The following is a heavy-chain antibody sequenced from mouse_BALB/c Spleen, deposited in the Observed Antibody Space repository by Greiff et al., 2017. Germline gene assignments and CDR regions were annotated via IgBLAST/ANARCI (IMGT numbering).Heavy chain of an antibody. CDR2: INPSTGYT. Sequence: VQLQQSGAELAKPGASVKMSCKASGYTFTSYWMHWVKQRPGQGLEWIGYINPSTGYTEYNQKFKDKATLTADKSSSTAYMQLSSLTSEDSAVYYCAREGYYRYDPFAYWGQGTLVTVSA. V-gene: IGHV1-7*01. D-gene: IGHD2-14*01. J-gene: IGHJ3*01. CDR1: GYTFTSYW. CDR3: AREGYYRYDPFAY.